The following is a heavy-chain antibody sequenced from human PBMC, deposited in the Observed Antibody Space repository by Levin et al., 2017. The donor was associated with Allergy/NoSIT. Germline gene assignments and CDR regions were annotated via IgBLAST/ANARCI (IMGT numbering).Heavy chain of an antibody. Sequence: GGSLRLSCDATGFSINTYSLDWVHQAPGKGLEGVAAISSDSEHKYYADSVWGRFTISRDNAKNLLYLQLNSLRAEDTGVYFCARDNSAFKAGYYYSGLDVWGRGTTVTVSS. D-gene: IGHD3-3*01. V-gene: IGHV3-21*06. J-gene: IGHJ6*02. CDR2: ISSDSEHK. CDR3: ARDNSAFKAGYYYSGLDV. CDR1: GFSINTYS.